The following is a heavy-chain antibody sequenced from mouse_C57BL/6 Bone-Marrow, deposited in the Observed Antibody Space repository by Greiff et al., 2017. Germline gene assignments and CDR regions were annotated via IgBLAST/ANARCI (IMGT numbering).Heavy chain of an antibody. Sequence: QVQLQQSGPELVKPGASVKISFKASGYTFTDYYINWVKQRPGQGLEWIGWIFPGSGSTYYNEKFKGKATLTVDKSSSTAYMLLSSLTSEDSAVYFCARQFITTVVEYFDVWGTGTTVTVSS. CDR2: IFPGSGST. D-gene: IGHD1-1*01. CDR1: GYTFTDYY. V-gene: IGHV1-75*01. J-gene: IGHJ1*03. CDR3: ARQFITTVVEYFDV.